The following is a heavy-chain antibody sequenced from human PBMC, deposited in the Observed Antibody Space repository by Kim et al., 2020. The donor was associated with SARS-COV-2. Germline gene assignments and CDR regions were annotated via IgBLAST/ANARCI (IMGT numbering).Heavy chain of an antibody. D-gene: IGHD3-3*01. CDR2: IWYDGSNK. J-gene: IGHJ6*02. CDR3: ARVNDFWSGEPRGYYYGMDV. V-gene: IGHV3-33*01. CDR1: GFTFSSYG. Sequence: GGSLRLSCAASGFTFSSYGMHWVRQAPGKGLEWVAVIWYDGSNKYYADSVKGRFTISRDNSKNTLYLQMNSLRAEDTAVYYCARVNDFWSGEPRGYYYGMDVWGQGTTVTVSS.